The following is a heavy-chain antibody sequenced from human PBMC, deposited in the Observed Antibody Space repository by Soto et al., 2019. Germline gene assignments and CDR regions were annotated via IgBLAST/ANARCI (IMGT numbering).Heavy chain of an antibody. J-gene: IGHJ3*01. CDR3: VRVLFYYNDVFGGPLKVFDL. CDR2: INWNGGSI. D-gene: IGHD3-22*01. V-gene: IGHV3-20*04. Sequence: SGVLLRLPWAVVGGTCVDHGRSWVRQAPGKGLEWVSGINWNGGSIGYADSVKGRFTISRDDAENSLYLQMNSLGAEATALYYYVRVLFYYNDVFGGPLKVFDLGGQGTLVPVSP. CDR1: GGTCVDHG.